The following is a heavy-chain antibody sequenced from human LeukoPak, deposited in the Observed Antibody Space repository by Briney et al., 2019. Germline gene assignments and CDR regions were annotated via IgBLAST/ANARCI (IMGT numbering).Heavy chain of an antibody. Sequence: GGSLRLSCAASGFTFSSYSMNWVRQAPGKGLEWDSSISSSSSYIYYADSVKGRFTISRDNAKNSLYLQMNSLRAEDTAVYYCARSHSSSWYYFDYWGQGTLVTVSS. CDR3: ARSHSSSWYYFDY. J-gene: IGHJ4*02. D-gene: IGHD6-13*01. CDR1: GFTFSSYS. V-gene: IGHV3-21*01. CDR2: ISSSSSYI.